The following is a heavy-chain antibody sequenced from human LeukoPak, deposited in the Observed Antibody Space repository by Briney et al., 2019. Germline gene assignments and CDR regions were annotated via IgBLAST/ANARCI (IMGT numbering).Heavy chain of an antibody. CDR2: IYYSGST. CDR1: GGSIINYY. V-gene: IGHV4-59*01. J-gene: IGHJ4*02. Sequence: SETLSLTCSVSGGSIINYYWSWIRQPPGKGLEWIGYIYYSGSTSYNPSLESRVTISVDTSKNQFSLKLSSVTAADTAVYYCARKPFDTTGLIDYWGQGTLVTVSS. CDR3: ARKPFDTTGLIDY. D-gene: IGHD3-22*01.